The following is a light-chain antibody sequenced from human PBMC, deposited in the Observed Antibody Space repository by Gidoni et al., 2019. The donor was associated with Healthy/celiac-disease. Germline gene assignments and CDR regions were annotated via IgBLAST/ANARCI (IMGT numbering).Light chain of an antibody. CDR1: QSVSSN. J-gene: IGKJ2*01. Sequence: EIVMTQSPATLSVSPGERATLSCRASQSVSSNLAWYQQKPGQAPRLLIYGASTRATGIPARFIGSGSGTEFTLTISSLQSEDFAVYYCQQYNNWLYTFXQXTKLEIK. CDR3: QQYNNWLYT. CDR2: GAS. V-gene: IGKV3-15*01.